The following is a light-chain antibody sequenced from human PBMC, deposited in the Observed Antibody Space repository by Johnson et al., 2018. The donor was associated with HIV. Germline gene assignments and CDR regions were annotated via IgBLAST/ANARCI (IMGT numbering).Light chain of an antibody. CDR3: GTWDIGLGAVYV. CDR1: SSNIGNNY. CDR2: ENN. V-gene: IGLV1-51*02. J-gene: IGLJ1*01. Sequence: QSVLSQPPSVSAAPGQKVTISCSGSSSNIGNNYVSWYQVLPGTAPKLLIYENNKRPSGIPDRFSGSKSGTSATLGITGLQTGDEADYYCGTWDIGLGAVYVFGPGTNVPVL.